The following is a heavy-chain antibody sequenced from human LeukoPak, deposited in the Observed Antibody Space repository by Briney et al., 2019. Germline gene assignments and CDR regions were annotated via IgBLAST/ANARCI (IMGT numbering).Heavy chain of an antibody. Sequence: GGSLRLSCAASGFTFDDYAMHWVRQAPGKGLEWVSLISGDGGRTYYADSVKGRFTISRDNSKNSLYLQMNSLRIEDTASYYCAKDIGGYSYAADYWGQGTLVTVSS. CDR2: ISGDGGRT. V-gene: IGHV3-43*02. J-gene: IGHJ4*02. CDR3: AKDIGGYSYAADY. D-gene: IGHD5-12*01. CDR1: GFTFDDYA.